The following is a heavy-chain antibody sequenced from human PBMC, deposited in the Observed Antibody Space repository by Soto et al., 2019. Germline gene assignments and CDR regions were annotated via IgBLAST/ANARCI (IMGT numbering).Heavy chain of an antibody. CDR3: ARVKQQPRGPYYYYYGMEV. CDR2: INPSGGST. CDR1: GYTFTSYY. V-gene: IGHV1-46*01. D-gene: IGHD6-13*01. J-gene: IGHJ6*02. Sequence: ASVKVSCKGSGYTFTSYYMHWVRQAPGQGLEWMGIINPSGGSTSYAQKFQGRVTMTRDTSTSTVYMELSSLRSEDTAVYYCARVKQQPRGPYYYYYGMEVWGQGTTVTVSS.